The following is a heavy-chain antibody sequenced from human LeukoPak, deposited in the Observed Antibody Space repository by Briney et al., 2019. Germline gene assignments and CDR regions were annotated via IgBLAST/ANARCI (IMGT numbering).Heavy chain of an antibody. D-gene: IGHD6-6*01. CDR1: GYSISSGYY. CDR2: IYHSGST. Sequence: SETLSLTCAVSGYSISSGYYWGWIRQPPGKGLEWIGSIYHSGSTYYNPSLKSRVTISVDTSKNQFSLKLSSVTAADTAVYYCARFSSYHVRVDYWGQGTLVTVSS. J-gene: IGHJ4*02. CDR3: ARFSSYHVRVDY. V-gene: IGHV4-38-2*01.